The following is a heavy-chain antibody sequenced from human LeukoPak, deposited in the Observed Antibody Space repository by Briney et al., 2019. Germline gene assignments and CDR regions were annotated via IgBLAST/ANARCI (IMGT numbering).Heavy chain of an antibody. CDR2: INPSGGST. V-gene: IGHV1-46*01. D-gene: IGHD2-15*01. Sequence: ASVKVSCKASGYTFTSYYMHWVRQAPGQGLEWMGIINPSGGSTSYAQKFQGRVTMTRDTSTSTVYMELSSLRSEDTAVYYCARGPYCSGGSCYRPYYYYYYMDVWGKGTTVTISS. CDR3: ARGPYCSGGSCYRPYYYYYYMDV. CDR1: GYTFTSYY. J-gene: IGHJ6*03.